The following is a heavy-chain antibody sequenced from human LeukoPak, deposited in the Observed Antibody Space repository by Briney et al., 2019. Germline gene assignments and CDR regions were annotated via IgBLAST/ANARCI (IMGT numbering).Heavy chain of an antibody. V-gene: IGHV4-59*01. CDR1: GGSISSYY. J-gene: IGHJ3*02. Sequence: PSQTLSLTCTVSGGSISSYYWSWIRQPQGKGLEWIGYIYYSGSTNYNPSLKSRVTISVDTSKNQFSLKLSSVTAADTAVYYCARDDTSSGWADAFDIWGQGTMVTVSS. CDR3: ARDDTSSGWADAFDI. D-gene: IGHD6-19*01. CDR2: IYYSGST.